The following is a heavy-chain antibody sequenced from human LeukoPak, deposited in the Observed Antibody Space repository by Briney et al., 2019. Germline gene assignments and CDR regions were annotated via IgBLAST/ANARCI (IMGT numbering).Heavy chain of an antibody. Sequence: EASVKVSCKASGYTFTSYDINWVRQATGQGLEWMGWMNPNSGNTGYAQKFQGRVTMTRNTSISTAYMELSSLRSEDTAVYYCARGNYRTDVKDSSSSLSTTGSNFDYWGQGTLVTVSS. CDR1: GYTFTSYD. V-gene: IGHV1-8*01. CDR3: ARGNYRTDVKDSSSSLSTTGSNFDY. J-gene: IGHJ4*02. CDR2: MNPNSGNT. D-gene: IGHD6-6*01.